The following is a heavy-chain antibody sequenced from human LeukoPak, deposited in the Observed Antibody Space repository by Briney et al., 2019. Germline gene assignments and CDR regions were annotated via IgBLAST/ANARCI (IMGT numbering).Heavy chain of an antibody. J-gene: IGHJ4*02. V-gene: IGHV4-59*01. CDR3: ARGGSLPGGPPL. CDR1: GGSISSYY. CDR2: IYYSGST. Sequence: SETLSLTCTVSGGSISSYYWSWIRQPPGKGLEWIGYIYYSGSTNYNPSLKSRVSISVDTSKNQFSLKLNSVTAADTAVYYCARGGSLPGGPPLWGQGTLVTVSS. D-gene: IGHD4-17*01.